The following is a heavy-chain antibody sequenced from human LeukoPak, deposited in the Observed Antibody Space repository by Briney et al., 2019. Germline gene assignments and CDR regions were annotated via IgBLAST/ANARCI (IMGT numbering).Heavy chain of an antibody. V-gene: IGHV4-34*01. J-gene: IGHJ4*02. CDR1: GGSFSGYY. CDR2: INHSGST. CDR3: AILAFDY. Sequence: SETLSLTCAVYGGSFSGYYWSWIRQPPGKGLEWIGEINHSGSTNYNPSLKSRVTISVDTSQNQFSLKLTSLTAADTAVYYCAILAFDYWGQGTLVTVSS.